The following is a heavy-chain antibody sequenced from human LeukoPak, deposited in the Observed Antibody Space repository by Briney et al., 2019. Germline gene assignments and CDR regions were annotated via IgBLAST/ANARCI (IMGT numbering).Heavy chain of an antibody. V-gene: IGHV1-46*01. CDR3: ARAPWVVTRKEEYFQH. CDR2: INPSGGST. D-gene: IGHD4-23*01. J-gene: IGHJ1*01. CDR1: GYTFTSYY. Sequence: ASVKVSCKASGYTFTSYYMHWVRQAPAQGLEWMGIINPSGGSTSYAQKFQGRVTMTRDMSTSTVYMELSSLRSEDTAVYYCARAPWVVTRKEEYFQHWGQGTLVTVSS.